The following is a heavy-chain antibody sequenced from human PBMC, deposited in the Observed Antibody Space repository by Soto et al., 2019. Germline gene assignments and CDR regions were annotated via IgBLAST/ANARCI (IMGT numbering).Heavy chain of an antibody. D-gene: IGHD3-3*01. Sequence: SETLSLTCTVSGGSISSGGYYWSWIRQHPGKGLEWIGYIYYSGSTYYNPSLKSRVTISVDTSKNQFSLKLSSVTAADTAVYYCARAVPAEWLLLANWFDPWGQGTLVTVSS. CDR3: ARAVPAEWLLLANWFDP. J-gene: IGHJ5*02. CDR2: IYYSGST. CDR1: GGSISSGGYY. V-gene: IGHV4-31*03.